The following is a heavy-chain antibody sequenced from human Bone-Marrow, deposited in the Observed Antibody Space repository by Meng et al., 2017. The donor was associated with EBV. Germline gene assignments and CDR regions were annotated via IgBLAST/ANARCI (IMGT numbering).Heavy chain of an antibody. CDR3: ARVLYCSGGSCRDY. J-gene: IGHJ4*02. V-gene: IGHV3-21*01. Sequence: EVQLVESGGXXXXXGXSLXLSCAASGFTFSSYSMNWVRQAPGKGLEWVSSISSSSSYIYYADSVKGRFTISRDNAKNSLYLQMNSLRAEDTAVYYCARVLYCSGGSCRDYWGQGTLVTVSS. D-gene: IGHD2-15*01. CDR2: ISSSSSYI. CDR1: GFTFSSYS.